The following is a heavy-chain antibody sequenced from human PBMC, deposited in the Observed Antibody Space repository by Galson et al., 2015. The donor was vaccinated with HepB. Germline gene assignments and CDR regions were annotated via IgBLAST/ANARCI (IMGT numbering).Heavy chain of an antibody. D-gene: IGHD6-13*01. CDR1: GDSISRSSYY. CDR3: ARDKGGGSTSYFKPTGLLY. V-gene: IGHV4-39*07. CDR2: VYYSGGT. J-gene: IGHJ4*02. Sequence: ETLSLTCTVSGDSISRSSYYWGWVRQPPGKGLEWIGSVYYSGGTYYNPSLKSRATISVDTSKNQFSLKLSSLTAADTAVYFCARDKGGGSTSYFKPTGLLYWGQGTLVTVSS.